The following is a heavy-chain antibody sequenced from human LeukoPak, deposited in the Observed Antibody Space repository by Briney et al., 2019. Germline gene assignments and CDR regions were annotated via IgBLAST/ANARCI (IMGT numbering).Heavy chain of an antibody. D-gene: IGHD2-2*01. Sequence: HPGGSLRLSCVGSGFSFDDYGMFWVRQAPGKGLEWVAGISWNSYRTGFGDSVKGRFTISRDNARNSLYLQMSDLRAEDTSVYYCARDYNYCSSDRCYDAFDIWGQGTMVTVSS. V-gene: IGHV3-9*01. J-gene: IGHJ3*02. CDR3: ARDYNYCSSDRCYDAFDI. CDR1: GFSFDDYG. CDR2: ISWNSYRT.